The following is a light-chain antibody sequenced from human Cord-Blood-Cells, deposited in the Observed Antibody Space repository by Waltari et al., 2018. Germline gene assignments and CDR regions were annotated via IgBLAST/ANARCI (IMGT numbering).Light chain of an antibody. J-gene: IGLJ1*01. Sequence: QSALTQPRSVSGSPGQSVTISCTGTSRDVGGYNYVSWYQQHPGKAPKLMIYDVSKRPSVVPDRFSGSKSGNTASLTISGLQAEDEADYYCCSYAGSYPYVFGTGTKVTVL. CDR3: CSYAGSYPYV. CDR2: DVS. V-gene: IGLV2-11*01. CDR1: SRDVGGYNY.